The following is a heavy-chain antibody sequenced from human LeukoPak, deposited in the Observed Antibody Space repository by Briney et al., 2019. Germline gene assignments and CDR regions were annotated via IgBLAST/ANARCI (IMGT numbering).Heavy chain of an antibody. Sequence: GGSLRLSCAASGFTFSSYSMNWVRQAPGKGLEWVSSISSSSSYIYYADSVKGRFTISRDNAKNSLYLQMNSLRAEDTAVYYCARGPRSGYDSRVVCREIDYWGQGTLVTVSS. D-gene: IGHD5-12*01. CDR1: GFTFSSYS. V-gene: IGHV3-21*01. CDR2: ISSSSSYI. J-gene: IGHJ4*02. CDR3: ARGPRSGYDSRVVCREIDY.